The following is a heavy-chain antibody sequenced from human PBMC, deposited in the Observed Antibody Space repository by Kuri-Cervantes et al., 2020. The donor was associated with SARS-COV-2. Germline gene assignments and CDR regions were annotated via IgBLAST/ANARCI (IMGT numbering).Heavy chain of an antibody. V-gene: IGHV3-48*03. Sequence: GESLKISCAASGFTFSSYEMNWVRQAPGKGLEWVSYISSSGSTIYYADSVKGRFTISRDNAEKSLFLQMTSLSGDDTAMYYCARDWDYGGIKGGVHTQWGQGTLVTVSS. CDR1: GFTFSSYE. D-gene: IGHD4/OR15-4a*01. J-gene: IGHJ4*02. CDR3: ARDWDYGGIKGGVHTQ. CDR2: ISSSGSTI.